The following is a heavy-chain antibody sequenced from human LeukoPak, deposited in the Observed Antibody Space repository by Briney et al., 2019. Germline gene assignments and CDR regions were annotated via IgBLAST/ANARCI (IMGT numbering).Heavy chain of an antibody. CDR1: GFTFSTFA. Sequence: GGSLRLSCAASGFTFSTFAMTWVRQAPGKGLEWVSSITGNHGATYNIDSGKGRFTISRDNSQNTLYLQMNSLRAEDTAVYYCTKDPNGDYVGAFDPWGQGTLVTVSS. J-gene: IGHJ5*02. CDR2: ITGNHGAT. D-gene: IGHD4-17*01. V-gene: IGHV3-23*01. CDR3: TKDPNGDYVGAFDP.